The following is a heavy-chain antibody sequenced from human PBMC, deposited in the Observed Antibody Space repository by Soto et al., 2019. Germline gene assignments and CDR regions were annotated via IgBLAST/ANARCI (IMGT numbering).Heavy chain of an antibody. CDR2: IIPIFGTA. CDR1: GGTFSSYA. D-gene: IGHD3-22*01. CDR3: ARPLVTYYYDSSDLGAFDI. V-gene: IGHV1-69*01. J-gene: IGHJ3*02. Sequence: VKVSCKASGGTFSSYAISWVRQAPGQGLEWMGGIIPIFGTANYAQKFQGRVTITADESTSTAYMELSSLRSEDTAVYYCARPLVTYYYDSSDLGAFDIWGQGTMVTVSS.